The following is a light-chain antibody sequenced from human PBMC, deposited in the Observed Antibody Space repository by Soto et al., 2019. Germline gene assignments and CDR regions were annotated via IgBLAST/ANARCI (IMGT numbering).Light chain of an antibody. CDR2: EVS. Sequence: QSVLTQPASVSGSPGQSITISCTGTSSDVGSYKYVSWYQHHPGKAPKLMIYEVSNRPSGVSNRFSGSKSGSTASLTISGLQAEDEADYYCSSYTSSSTLHVFGTGTKVTV. J-gene: IGLJ1*01. CDR3: SSYTSSSTLHV. V-gene: IGLV2-14*01. CDR1: SSDVGSYKY.